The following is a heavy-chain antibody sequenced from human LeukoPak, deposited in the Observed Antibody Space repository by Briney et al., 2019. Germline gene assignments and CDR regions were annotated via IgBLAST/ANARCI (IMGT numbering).Heavy chain of an antibody. CDR2: FDPEDGET. CDR1: GYTLTELS. J-gene: IGHJ4*02. Sequence: ASVKVSCKVSGYTLTELSMHWVRQAPGKGLEWMRGFDPEDGETIYAQKFQGRVTMTEDTSTDTAYMELSSLRSEDTAVYYCATIKVWGSPDTIFGVVPPYFDYWGQGTLVTVSS. D-gene: IGHD3-3*01. V-gene: IGHV1-24*01. CDR3: ATIKVWGSPDTIFGVVPPYFDY.